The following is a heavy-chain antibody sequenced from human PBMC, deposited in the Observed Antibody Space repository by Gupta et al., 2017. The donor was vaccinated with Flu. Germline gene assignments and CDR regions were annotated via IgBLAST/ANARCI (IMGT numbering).Heavy chain of an antibody. CDR3: ARGRDCWSGPTPDY. J-gene: IGHJ4*02. D-gene: IGHD3-3*01. CDR2: LNPSGGRT. CDR1: GSTFPSYY. V-gene: IGHV1-46*01. Sequence: QVQLVQSGAEVKNPGASVKVSCKASGSTFPSYYMHWVRQAPGQGLEGMGILNPSGGRTSYAQKVQGRVTMTRDTSTSTVYMELSRLRSEDTAVYYCARGRDCWSGPTPDYWGQVTLVTVSS.